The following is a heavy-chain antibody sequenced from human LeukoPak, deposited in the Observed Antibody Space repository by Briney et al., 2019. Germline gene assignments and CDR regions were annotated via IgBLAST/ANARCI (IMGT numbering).Heavy chain of an antibody. CDR1: GFTFSSYA. J-gene: IGHJ4*02. V-gene: IGHV3-30-3*01. D-gene: IGHD5-24*01. Sequence: GGSLRLSCAASGFTFSSYAMHWVRQAPGKGLEWVAVISYDGSNKYYADSVKGRFTISRDNSKNTLYLQMNSLRAEDTAVYYCAREERWRDGYNPWSYFDYWGQVTLVTVSS. CDR3: AREERWRDGYNPWSYFDY. CDR2: ISYDGSNK.